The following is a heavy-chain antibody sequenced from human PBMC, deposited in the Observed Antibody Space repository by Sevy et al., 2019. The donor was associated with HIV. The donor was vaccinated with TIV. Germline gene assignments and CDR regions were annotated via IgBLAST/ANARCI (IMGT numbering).Heavy chain of an antibody. CDR3: VSLFLSYRSGWSYFDY. CDR2: IFSSGST. Sequence: GGSLRLSCAISGFTVNDRYIIWVRQAPGKGLEWVSVIFSSGSTYYADSAKGRFTISRVNSKNTVYLQMNSVRAEDTAVYYCVSLFLSYRSGWSYFDYWGQGTLVTVSS. J-gene: IGHJ4*02. D-gene: IGHD6-19*01. V-gene: IGHV3-66*02. CDR1: GFTVNDRY.